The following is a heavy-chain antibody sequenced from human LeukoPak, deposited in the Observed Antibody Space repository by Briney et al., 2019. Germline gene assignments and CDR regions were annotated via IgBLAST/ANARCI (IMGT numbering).Heavy chain of an antibody. J-gene: IGHJ6*02. CDR3: ARSSRGSVALLTIYGMDV. CDR1: GGSIRSYY. Sequence: PSETLSLTCTVSGGSIRSYYWSWIRQPPGKGVEWIGYIYYSGSTNYNPSLKSRVTISVDTSKNQFSLKLSSVTAADTAVYYCARSSRGSVALLTIYGMDVWGQGTTITVSS. V-gene: IGHV4-59*01. D-gene: IGHD3-10*01. CDR2: IYYSGST.